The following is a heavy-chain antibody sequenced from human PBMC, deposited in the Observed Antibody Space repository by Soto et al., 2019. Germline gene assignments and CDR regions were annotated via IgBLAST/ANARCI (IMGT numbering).Heavy chain of an antibody. D-gene: IGHD5-18*01. CDR2: ISGSGGST. V-gene: IGHV3-23*01. Sequence: GGSLRLSCAASGFTSSGYAMSWVRQAPGKGLEWVSAISGSGGSTYYADSVKGRFTISRDNSKNTLYLQMNSLRAEDTAVYYCAKTAGYSYAYYYYYGMDVWGQGTTVTVSS. CDR1: GFTSSGYA. CDR3: AKTAGYSYAYYYYYGMDV. J-gene: IGHJ6*02.